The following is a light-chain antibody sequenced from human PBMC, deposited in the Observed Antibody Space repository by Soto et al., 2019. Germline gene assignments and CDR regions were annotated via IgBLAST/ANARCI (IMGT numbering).Light chain of an antibody. Sequence: EIVMTQSPATLSVSPGERATLSCRASQSVSSNLAWYQQKPGQAPRLLIYGASTRATGSPARFSGSGSGTEFTHPISSLQSEDFAVYYCQHYNNWPPWTFGQGTKVEIK. J-gene: IGKJ1*01. CDR3: QHYNNWPPWT. CDR2: GAS. V-gene: IGKV3-15*01. CDR1: QSVSSN.